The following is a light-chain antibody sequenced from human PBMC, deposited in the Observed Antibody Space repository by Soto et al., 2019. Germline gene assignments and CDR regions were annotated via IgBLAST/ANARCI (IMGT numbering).Light chain of an antibody. Sequence: QSVLTQPPSASGPLGQSVTISCTGTSSDIGTYDYVSWYQQHPGRAPKLIIFEVSKRPSGVPDRFSGSKSGNTASLIVSGLQPDDEAEYHCTSYTGDDFTFVFGTGTKVTVL. CDR3: TSYTGDDFTFV. CDR2: EVS. J-gene: IGLJ1*01. CDR1: SSDIGTYDY. V-gene: IGLV2-8*01.